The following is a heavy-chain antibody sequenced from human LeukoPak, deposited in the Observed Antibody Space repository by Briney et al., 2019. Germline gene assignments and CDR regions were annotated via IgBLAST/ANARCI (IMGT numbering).Heavy chain of an antibody. CDR3: ARHVTAPLWFGELSPLVYYYGMDV. Sequence: PSETLSLTCTVSGGSISSGGYYWSWIRQPPGKGLEWIGYIYHSGSTYYNPSLKSRVTISVDTSKNQFSLKLSSVTAADTAVYYCARHVTAPLWFGELSPLVYYYGMDVWGQGTTVTVSS. D-gene: IGHD3-10*01. CDR1: GGSISSGGYY. J-gene: IGHJ6*02. V-gene: IGHV4-30-2*01. CDR2: IYHSGST.